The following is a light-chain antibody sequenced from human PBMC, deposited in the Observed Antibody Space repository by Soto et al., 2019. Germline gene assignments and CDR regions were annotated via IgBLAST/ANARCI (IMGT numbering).Light chain of an antibody. Sequence: DIQMTQSPSSLSASVGDRVTITCRASQSISSYLNWYQQKPGKAPKLLIYAPSSLQSGVPSRFSDSGSGTDFTLTISSLQPEEFATYYCQPSYSTPAFGQGTKLEIK. CDR3: QPSYSTPA. CDR2: APS. CDR1: QSISSY. V-gene: IGKV1-39*01. J-gene: IGKJ2*01.